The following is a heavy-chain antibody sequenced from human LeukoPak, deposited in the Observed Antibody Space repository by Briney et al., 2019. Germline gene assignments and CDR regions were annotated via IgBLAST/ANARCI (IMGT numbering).Heavy chain of an antibody. CDR1: GVSISSGDYY. CDR3: ARVNTASLPFDY. D-gene: IGHD5-18*01. J-gene: IGHJ4*02. V-gene: IGHV4-30-4*08. CDR2: IYYSGST. Sequence: SETLSLSCAVSGVSISSGDYYWSWIRQPPGKGLEWIGDIYYSGSTYYNPYLKSRVTISVDTSKNQFSLKLSSVTPADTAVYYCARVNTASLPFDYWGQRTLVTVSS.